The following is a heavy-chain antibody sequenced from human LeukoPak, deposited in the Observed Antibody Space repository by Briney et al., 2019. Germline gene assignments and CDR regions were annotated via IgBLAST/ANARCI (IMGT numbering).Heavy chain of an antibody. D-gene: IGHD3-9*01. CDR2: IYHGGST. J-gene: IGHJ4*02. CDR3: ARGSSLTGYYTNFDY. V-gene: IGHV4-38-2*01. Sequence: SETLSLTCAVSGYSISSGYYWGWIRPPPGKXXXXXXSIYHGGSTYYNPSLESRVTMSVDTSKNQFSLKLSSVTAADTAVYYCARGSSLTGYYTNFDYWGQGTLVTVSS. CDR1: GYSISSGYY.